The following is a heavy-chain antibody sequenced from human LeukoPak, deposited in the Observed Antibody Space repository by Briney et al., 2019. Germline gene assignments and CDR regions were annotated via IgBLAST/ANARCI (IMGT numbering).Heavy chain of an antibody. D-gene: IGHD3-22*01. CDR3: ASRPYDNSGYYYV. Sequence: PGGSLRLSCAASGFTFSSYAMSWVRQAPGKGLEWVSAISGSGGSTYYADSVKGRFTISRDNAKNSLFLQMHSLRAEDTAVYYCASRPYDNSGYYYVWGQGTLVTVSS. CDR1: GFTFSSYA. CDR2: ISGSGGST. V-gene: IGHV3-23*01. J-gene: IGHJ4*02.